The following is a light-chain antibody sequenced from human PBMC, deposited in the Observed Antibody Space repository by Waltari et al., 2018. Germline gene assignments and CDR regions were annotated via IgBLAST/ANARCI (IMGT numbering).Light chain of an antibody. CDR3: QQRSNWHT. Sequence: ENVLTQSPATLSLSPGEAATLSCRASQNVGNSLAWYPHKPGQAPRLLIYYASNRASGTPARFSGSGSGTDFTLTISSLEPDDFAVYYCQQRSNWHTFGQGTRLEIK. V-gene: IGKV3-11*01. J-gene: IGKJ2*01. CDR1: QNVGNS. CDR2: YAS.